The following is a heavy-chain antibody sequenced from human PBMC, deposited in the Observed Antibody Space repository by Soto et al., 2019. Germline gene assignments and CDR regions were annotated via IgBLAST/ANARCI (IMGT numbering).Heavy chain of an antibody. CDR1: GGSISSYY. CDR2: IYYSGST. CDR3: AREITVTTGSRTSNWFDP. Sequence: SETLSLTCTVSGGSISSYYWSWIRQPPGKGLEWIGYIYYSGSTNYNPSLKSRGTITVDTSKNQFSLKLSSVTAADTAVYYCAREITVTTGSRTSNWFDPWGQGTLVTVSS. D-gene: IGHD4-4*01. V-gene: IGHV4-59*01. J-gene: IGHJ5*02.